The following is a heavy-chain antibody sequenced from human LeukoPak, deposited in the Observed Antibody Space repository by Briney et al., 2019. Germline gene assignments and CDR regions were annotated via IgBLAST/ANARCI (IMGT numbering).Heavy chain of an antibody. J-gene: IGHJ5*02. CDR1: GGSISSYY. V-gene: IGHV4-59*01. Sequence: SETLPLTCTVSGGSISSYYWSWIRQPPGKGLEWIGYIYYSGSTNYNPSLKSRVTISVDTSKNQFSLKLSSVTAADTAVYYCARVRSAAALNWFDPWGQGTLVTVSS. CDR2: IYYSGST. CDR3: ARVRSAAALNWFDP. D-gene: IGHD6-13*01.